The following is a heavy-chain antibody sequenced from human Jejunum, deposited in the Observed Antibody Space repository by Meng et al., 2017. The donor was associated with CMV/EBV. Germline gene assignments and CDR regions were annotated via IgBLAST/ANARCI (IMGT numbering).Heavy chain of an antibody. V-gene: IGHV3-48*03. CDR2: IHNSGSVI. D-gene: IGHD3-3*01. Sequence: LSSYEMNWVRQAPGKGLEWVSYIHNSGSVIYYAESVKGRFTISRDNAKNSLYLQMNSLRAEDTAVYYCARDGYDFRSGNHDAYDVWGRGTMVTVSS. CDR1: LSSYE. CDR3: ARDGYDFRSGNHDAYDV. J-gene: IGHJ3*01.